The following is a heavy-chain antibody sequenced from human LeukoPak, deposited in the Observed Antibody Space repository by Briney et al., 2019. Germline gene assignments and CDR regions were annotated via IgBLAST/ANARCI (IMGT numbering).Heavy chain of an antibody. J-gene: IGHJ4*02. D-gene: IGHD7-27*01. CDR2: INPRGGST. Sequence: ASVKVSCKASGYTFTSHFMHWVRQAPGQGLEWMGIINPRGGSTSYTQKFQGRVTMTRDTSASTAYMELSSLRSEDMAVYYCASSRGILGSFDYWAREPWSPSPQ. CDR3: ASSRGILGSFDY. V-gene: IGHV1-46*01. CDR1: GYTFTSHF.